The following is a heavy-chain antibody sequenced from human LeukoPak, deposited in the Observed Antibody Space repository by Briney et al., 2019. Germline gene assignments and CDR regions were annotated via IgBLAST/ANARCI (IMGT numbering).Heavy chain of an antibody. CDR2: ISSSGSTI. J-gene: IGHJ4*02. V-gene: IGHV3-11*01. D-gene: IGHD2-2*01. CDR1: GFTFSDYH. CDR3: ARDRGYCSSTSCYDFDY. Sequence: GGSLRLSCAASGFTFSDYHMSWIRQAPGKGLEWVSYISSSGSTIYYADSVKGRFTISRDNAKNSLYLQMNSLRAEDTAVYYCARDRGYCSSTSCYDFDYWGQGTLVTVSS.